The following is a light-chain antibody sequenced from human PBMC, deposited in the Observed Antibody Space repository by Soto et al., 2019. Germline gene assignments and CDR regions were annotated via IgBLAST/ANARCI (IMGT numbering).Light chain of an antibody. J-gene: IGKJ4*01. CDR3: QQSYTTPLT. CDR2: GSF. Sequence: DIQMTQSPSSLSASVGDRVTITCRSSQTIDNYMNWYVQRPGKVPELLIYGSFILQSGVPSRFSGSGSGTDFTLTINSLQPEDFATYYCQQSYTTPLTFGGGTRVEIK. CDR1: QTIDNY. V-gene: IGKV1-39*01.